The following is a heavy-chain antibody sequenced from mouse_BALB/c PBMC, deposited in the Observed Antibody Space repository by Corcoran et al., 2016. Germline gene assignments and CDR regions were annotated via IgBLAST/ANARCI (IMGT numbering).Heavy chain of an antibody. D-gene: IGHD2-3*01. CDR2: INPYNDGT. CDR1: GYTFTSYV. CDR3: AREADGYPFAY. V-gene: IGHV1S136*01. J-gene: IGHJ3*01. Sequence: EVQLQQSGPELVKPGASVTMSCKASGYTFTSYVMHWVKQKPGQGLEWIGYINPYNDGTKYNEKFKGKAALTSDKSSSTAYMELSSLTSADSAVYYCAREADGYPFAYWGQGTLVTVSA.